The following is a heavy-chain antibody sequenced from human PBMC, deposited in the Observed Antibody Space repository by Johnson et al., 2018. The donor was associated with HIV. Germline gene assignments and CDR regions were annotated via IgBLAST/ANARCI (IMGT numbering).Heavy chain of an antibody. D-gene: IGHD3-22*01. V-gene: IGHV3-20*04. CDR1: GFTFDDYG. Sequence: VQLVESGGGVVRPGGSLRLSCAASGFTFDDYGMSWVRQAPGKGLEWVSGINWKGGNTGYADSVKGRFTISRDNAKNSLNLQMNSLRAEDTAVYYCARDGDSSGPLHDAFDIWGQGTMVTVSS. CDR3: ARDGDSSGPLHDAFDI. J-gene: IGHJ3*02. CDR2: INWKGGNT.